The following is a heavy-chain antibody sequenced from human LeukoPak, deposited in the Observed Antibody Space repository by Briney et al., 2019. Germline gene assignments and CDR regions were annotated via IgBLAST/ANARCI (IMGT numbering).Heavy chain of an antibody. CDR1: GFTFSSYE. D-gene: IGHD7-27*01. Sequence: PGGSLRLSCAASGFTFSSYEMNWVRQAPGKGLGWVSFISSSGNTIYYADSVKGRFIISRDNAKNSLYLQMNSLRTEDTAVYYCARERPGEDTFDIWGQGTWSPSLQ. CDR3: ARERPGEDTFDI. V-gene: IGHV3-48*03. CDR2: ISSSGNTI. J-gene: IGHJ3*02.